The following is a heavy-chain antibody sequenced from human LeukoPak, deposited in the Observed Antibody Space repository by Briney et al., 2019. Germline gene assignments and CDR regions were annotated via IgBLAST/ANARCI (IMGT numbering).Heavy chain of an antibody. Sequence: GASVKVSCKASGYTFTGYYMHWVRQAPGQGLEWMGWINPNSGGTNYAQKLQGRVTMTTDTSTSTAYMELRSLRSDDTAVYYCARRAQGTYYYDSSGLSFDYWGQGTLVTVSS. CDR3: ARRAQGTYYYDSSGLSFDY. CDR1: GYTFTGYY. CDR2: INPNSGGT. D-gene: IGHD3-22*01. J-gene: IGHJ4*02. V-gene: IGHV1-2*02.